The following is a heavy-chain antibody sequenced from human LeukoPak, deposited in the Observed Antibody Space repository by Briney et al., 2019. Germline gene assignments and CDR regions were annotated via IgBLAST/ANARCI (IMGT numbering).Heavy chain of an antibody. CDR2: IYYSGST. V-gene: IGHV4-38-2*01. J-gene: IGHJ4*02. Sequence: TSETLSLTCAVSGYSISSGYYWGWIRQPPGKGLEWIGSIYYSGSTYYNPSLKSRVTISVDTSKNQFSLKLSSVTAADTAVYYCARLRSRGYYGSGSYSDYWGQGTLVTVSS. CDR3: ARLRSRGYYGSGSYSDY. CDR1: GYSISSGYY. D-gene: IGHD3-10*01.